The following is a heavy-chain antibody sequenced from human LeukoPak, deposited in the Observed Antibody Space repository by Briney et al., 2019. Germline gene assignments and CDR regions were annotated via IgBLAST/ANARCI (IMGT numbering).Heavy chain of an antibody. V-gene: IGHV3-30-3*01. Sequence: GRSLRLSCAASGFTFSSYAMHWVRQAPGKGLEWVAVISYDGSNKYYADSVKGRFTISRDNSKNTLYLQMSSLRAEDTAVYYCAGDFDYWGQGTLVTVSS. CDR1: GFTFSSYA. J-gene: IGHJ4*02. CDR3: AGDFDY. CDR2: ISYDGSNK.